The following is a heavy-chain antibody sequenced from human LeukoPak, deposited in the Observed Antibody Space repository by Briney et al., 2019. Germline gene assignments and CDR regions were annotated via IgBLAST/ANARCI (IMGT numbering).Heavy chain of an antibody. J-gene: IGHJ4*02. D-gene: IGHD5-12*01. V-gene: IGHV1-2*02. CDR3: ARTSHYVDIAATIPYGIYYFDY. Sequence: ASVKVSCKASGYTFTSYDINWVRQAPGQGLEWMGWINPNSGGTNYAQKFQGRVTMTRDTSISTAYMELRSLRSDDTAVYYCARTSHYVDIAATIPYGIYYFDYWGQGTLVTVSS. CDR2: INPNSGGT. CDR1: GYTFTSYD.